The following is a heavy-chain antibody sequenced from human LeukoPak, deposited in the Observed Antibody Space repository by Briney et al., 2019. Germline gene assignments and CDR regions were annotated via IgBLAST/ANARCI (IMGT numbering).Heavy chain of an antibody. D-gene: IGHD3-16*01. J-gene: IGHJ4*01. V-gene: IGHV3-23*01. Sequence: GGSLRLSCAASGFSFTSYAMNWVRQAPGKGLEWVSSISGSGGTTYNADSVKGRFTISRDNSKNTLYLQMNNLRAEDTAVYYCAKGDLGFGRFYFDYWGHGNLVTVSP. CDR1: GFSFTSYA. CDR3: AKGDLGFGRFYFDY. CDR2: ISGSGGTT.